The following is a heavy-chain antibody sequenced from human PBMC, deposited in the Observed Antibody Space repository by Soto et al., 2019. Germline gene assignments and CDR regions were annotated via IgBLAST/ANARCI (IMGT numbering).Heavy chain of an antibody. D-gene: IGHD6-19*01. J-gene: IGHJ6*02. CDR2: IKQDGSEK. CDR3: ARDLAVAGSFYGMDV. CDR1: GFTFSSYW. Sequence: PGGSLRLSCAASGFTFSSYWMSWVRQAPGKGLEWVANIKQDGSEKYYVDSVKGRFTISRDNAKNSLYLQMNSLRAEDTAVYYCARDLAVAGSFYGMDVWGQGTTVTVYS. V-gene: IGHV3-7*03.